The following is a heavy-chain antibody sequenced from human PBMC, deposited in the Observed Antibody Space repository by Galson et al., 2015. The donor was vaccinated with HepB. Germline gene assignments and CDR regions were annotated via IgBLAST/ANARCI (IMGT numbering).Heavy chain of an antibody. J-gene: IGHJ4*02. CDR3: ARRGMSTTYFHS. CDR2: IYPGDSDT. D-gene: IGHD5-24*01. V-gene: IGHV5-51*01. CDR1: GYNFTNYW. Sequence: QSGAEVKKPGESLKISCKDSGYNFTNYWIAWVRQMPGKGLEWMGIIYPGDSDTRYSPSLQGQVTNSADKSISTAYVQWNSLKASDTAMYYCARRGMSTTYFHSWGQGTLVTVSS.